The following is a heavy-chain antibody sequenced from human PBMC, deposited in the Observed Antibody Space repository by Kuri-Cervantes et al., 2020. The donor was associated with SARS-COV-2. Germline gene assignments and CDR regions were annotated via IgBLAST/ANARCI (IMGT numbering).Heavy chain of an antibody. CDR2: INPSGGST. CDR1: GDTLTSYA. J-gene: IGHJ6*01. CDR3: ARHLFYNWNDEYYYYGMDV. V-gene: IGHV1-2*04. Sequence: ASVKVSCKASGDTLTSYAMHWVRQAPGQGLEWMGIINPSGGSTSYAQKFQGWVTMTRDTSISTAYMELSRLRSDDTAVYYCARHLFYNWNDEYYYYGMDVWGQGTTVT. D-gene: IGHD1-1*01.